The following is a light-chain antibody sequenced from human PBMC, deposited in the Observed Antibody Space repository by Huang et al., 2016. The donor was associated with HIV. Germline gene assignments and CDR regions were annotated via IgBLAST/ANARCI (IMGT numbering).Light chain of an antibody. V-gene: IGKV3-20*01. CDR2: GAS. J-gene: IGKJ2*01. CDR3: QQYGSSPYT. CDR1: QSVGSHS. Sequence: EIVLTQSPGTLSLSPGERATLSCMASQSVGSHSLAWYQQKPGQAPRLFIYGASSRAAGIPDRFSGSGSGTDFTLTVSRLEPEDFAVYFCQQYGSSPYTFGQGTKLEIK.